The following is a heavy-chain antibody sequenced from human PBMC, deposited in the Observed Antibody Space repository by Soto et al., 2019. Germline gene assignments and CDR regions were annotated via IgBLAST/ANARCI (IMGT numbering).Heavy chain of an antibody. V-gene: IGHV1-69*02. Sequence: QVQLVQSGAEVKKPGSSVKVSCKASGGTFSSYTISWVRQAPGQGLEWMGRIIPILGIANYAQKFQGRVTITADKSTSTAYMELSSLRSEDTAVYYCARGSWIRGYSYGGIDYWGQGTLVTVSS. CDR2: IIPILGIA. D-gene: IGHD5-18*01. CDR3: ARGSWIRGYSYGGIDY. J-gene: IGHJ4*02. CDR1: GGTFSSYT.